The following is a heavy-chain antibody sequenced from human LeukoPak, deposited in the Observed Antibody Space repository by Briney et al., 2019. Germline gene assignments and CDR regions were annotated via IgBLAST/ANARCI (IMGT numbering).Heavy chain of an antibody. CDR2: ISGSGSST. Sequence: GGSLRLSCAASGFTFSSYAMNWVRQAPGKGLEWVSGISGSGSSTNYADSVEGRFTISRDNSNSTLYLQMNSLRAEDTAVYYCAKDARRDGYSYDYWGQGTLVTVSS. J-gene: IGHJ4*02. CDR3: AKDARRDGYSYDY. D-gene: IGHD5-24*01. CDR1: GFTFSSYA. V-gene: IGHV3-23*01.